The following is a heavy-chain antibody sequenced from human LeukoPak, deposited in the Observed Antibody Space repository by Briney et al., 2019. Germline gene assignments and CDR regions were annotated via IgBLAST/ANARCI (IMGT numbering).Heavy chain of an antibody. V-gene: IGHV3-23*01. CDR2: ISGSGGST. CDR1: GFTFSSYA. J-gene: IGHJ3*02. D-gene: IGHD1-26*01. Sequence: GGSLRLSCAASGFTFSSYAMSWVRQAPGKGLKWVSAISGSGGSTHYADSVKGRFTISRDNSKNTLYLQMNSLRAEDTAVYYCARYRFVVGATDSFDMWGQGTTVTVSS. CDR3: ARYRFVVGATDSFDM.